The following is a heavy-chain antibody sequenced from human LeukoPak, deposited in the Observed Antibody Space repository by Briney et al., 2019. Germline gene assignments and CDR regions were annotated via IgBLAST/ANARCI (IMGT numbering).Heavy chain of an antibody. V-gene: IGHV3-21*01. J-gene: IGHJ4*02. Sequence: GRSLRLSCAASGFAFSGYNMNWVRQAAGKGLEWVSSISSSGTYIYYADSLKGRFTISRDNTKNLLFLQMNTLRAEDTAVYYCARAYYDSRGNYWGQGTLVTVSS. CDR2: ISSSGTYI. CDR3: ARAYYDSRGNY. CDR1: GFAFSGYN. D-gene: IGHD3-22*01.